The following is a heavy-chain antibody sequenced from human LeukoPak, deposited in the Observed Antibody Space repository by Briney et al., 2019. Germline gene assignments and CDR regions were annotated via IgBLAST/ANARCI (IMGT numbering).Heavy chain of an antibody. V-gene: IGHV4-39*07. J-gene: IGHJ4*02. CDR2: ICYSGIT. CDR1: GGSISSSSYY. Sequence: SETLSLTCTVSGGSISSSSYYWGWGCQPPGRGLGWIVRICYSGITYYNPPLKSRVTISVDTSKNQASLKLSSVTAADTAVYYCARNKVGNANFDYWGQGTLVTVSS. CDR3: ARNKVGNANFDY. D-gene: IGHD1-1*01.